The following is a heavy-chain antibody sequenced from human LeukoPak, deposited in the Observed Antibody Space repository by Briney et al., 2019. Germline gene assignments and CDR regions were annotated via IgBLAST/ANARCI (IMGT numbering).Heavy chain of an antibody. V-gene: IGHV4-38-2*02. CDR3: ARGQARLGWFDP. D-gene: IGHD6-19*01. CDR1: GGSISSGYY. Sequence: NTSETLSLTCTVSGGSISSGYYWGWIRQPPGKGLEWIGSLYHSGSTYYNPSLKSRVTISVDTSKNQFSLKLRSGTAADTAVYYCARGQARLGWFDPWGQGTLVTVSS. J-gene: IGHJ5*02. CDR2: LYHSGST.